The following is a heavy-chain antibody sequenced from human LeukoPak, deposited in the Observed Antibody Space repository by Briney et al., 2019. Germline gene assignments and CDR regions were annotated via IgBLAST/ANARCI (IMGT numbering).Heavy chain of an antibody. CDR2: IIPLLSRT. Sequence: GASVKVSCKASGDTFSSYGISWVRQAPGQGPEWMGRIIPLLSRTNYAENFQGRVTITADKSTSTAYMELSSLRSEDTAVYYCARDAPDYSGKFDYWGQGTLVTVSS. CDR3: ARDAPDYSGKFDY. J-gene: IGHJ4*02. CDR1: GDTFSSYG. V-gene: IGHV1-69*04. D-gene: IGHD4-23*01.